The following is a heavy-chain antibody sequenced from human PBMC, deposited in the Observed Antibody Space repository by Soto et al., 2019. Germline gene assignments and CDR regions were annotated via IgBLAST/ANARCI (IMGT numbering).Heavy chain of an antibody. Sequence: PGGSLRLSCAASGFTFSSYGMHWVRQAPGKGLEWVAVISYDGSNKYYADSVKGRFTISRDNSKNTLYLQMNSLRAEDTAVYYCAKPYDVDIVALDAFDIWGQGTMVTVSS. D-gene: IGHD5-12*01. V-gene: IGHV3-30*18. CDR1: GFTFSSYG. J-gene: IGHJ3*02. CDR3: AKPYDVDIVALDAFDI. CDR2: ISYDGSNK.